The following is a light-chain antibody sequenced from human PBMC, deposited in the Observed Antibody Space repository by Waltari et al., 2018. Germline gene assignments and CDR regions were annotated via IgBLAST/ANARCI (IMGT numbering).Light chain of an antibody. V-gene: IGKV3-15*01. Sequence: TVMTQSPVALSVSPGERVPLSCRASQSVSSNLAWYQQKPGQAPRLLIYGVSTRATGIPARFSGSGSGTEFTLTSSRRQSEDFAVDYCQQYNDWPPVTFGGGTKVEIK. CDR3: QQYNDWPPVT. CDR1: QSVSSN. J-gene: IGKJ4*01. CDR2: GVS.